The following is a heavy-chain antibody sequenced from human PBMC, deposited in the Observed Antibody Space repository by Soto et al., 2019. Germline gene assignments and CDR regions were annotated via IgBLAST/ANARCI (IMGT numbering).Heavy chain of an antibody. CDR3: ASPGDDQY. J-gene: IGHJ4*02. CDR2: ISGSGGST. CDR1: GFTFTNYV. V-gene: IGHV3-23*01. Sequence: PGGSLRLSCTASGFTFTNYVMSWVRQAPGKGLEWVSAISGSGGSTYYADSVKGRFTISRDNSKNTLYLQLNRLRAEDTAVYYCASPGDDQYWGQGTLVIVSS. D-gene: IGHD4-17*01.